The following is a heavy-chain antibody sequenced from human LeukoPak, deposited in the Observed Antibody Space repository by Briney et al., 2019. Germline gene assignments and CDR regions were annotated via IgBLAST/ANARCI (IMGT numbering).Heavy chain of an antibody. J-gene: IGHJ3*02. CDR3: ARGYCDSSGYSDAFDI. D-gene: IGHD3-22*01. CDR1: GFTFSSYG. Sequence: GGSLRLSCAASGFTFSSYGMHWVRQAPGKGLEWVAVIWYDGSNKYYADSVKGRFTISRDNAKNSLYLQMNSLRAEDTAVYYCARGYCDSSGYSDAFDIWGQGTMVTVSS. V-gene: IGHV3-33*01. CDR2: IWYDGSNK.